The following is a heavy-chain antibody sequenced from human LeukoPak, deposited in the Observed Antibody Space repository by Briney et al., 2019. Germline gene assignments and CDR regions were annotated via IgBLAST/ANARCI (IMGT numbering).Heavy chain of an antibody. CDR1: GFTFSSYS. J-gene: IGHJ4*02. V-gene: IGHV3-21*01. CDR2: ISSSSSYI. Sequence: GGSLRLSCAASGFTFSSYSMNWVRQAPGKGLEWVSSISSSSSYIYYADSLKGRFTISRDNAKNSLYLQMNSLSAEDTAVYYCARQTRARSVQPDYWGQGTLVTVSS. CDR3: ARQTRARSVQPDY. D-gene: IGHD5/OR15-5a*01.